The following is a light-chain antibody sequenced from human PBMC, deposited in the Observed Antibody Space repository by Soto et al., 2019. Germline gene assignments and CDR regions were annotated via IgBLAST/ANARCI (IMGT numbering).Light chain of an antibody. J-gene: IGKJ5*01. CDR2: DAS. V-gene: IGKV3-11*01. CDR3: QQRSNWPPIT. Sequence: EIVLTQSPATLSLSPGERATLSCRASQSVSSYLAWYQRKPGQAPRLLIYDASNRATGIPARFSGSGSGTDFTLTISSLEPEDFAVYYCQQRSNWPPITFGQGTRLRL. CDR1: QSVSSY.